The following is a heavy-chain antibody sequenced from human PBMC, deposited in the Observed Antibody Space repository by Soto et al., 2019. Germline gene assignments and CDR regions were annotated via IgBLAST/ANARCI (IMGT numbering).Heavy chain of an antibody. CDR2: IDPSDSYT. J-gene: IGHJ6*02. Sequence: EVQLVQSGAEVKKPGESLRISCKGSGYSFTSYWISWVRQMPGKGLEWVGRIDPSDSYTNYSPSFQGHVTISADKSISTAYLQWSSLKASDTAMYYCASSPRGYCSSTSCRELGNYYGMDVWGQGTTVTVSS. D-gene: IGHD2-2*01. CDR1: GYSFTSYW. V-gene: IGHV5-10-1*01. CDR3: ASSPRGYCSSTSCRELGNYYGMDV.